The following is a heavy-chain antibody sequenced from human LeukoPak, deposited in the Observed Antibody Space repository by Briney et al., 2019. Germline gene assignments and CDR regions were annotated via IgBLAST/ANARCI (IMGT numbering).Heavy chain of an antibody. V-gene: IGHV4-59*08. J-gene: IGHJ4*02. Sequence: PSETLSLTCTVSGGSISSYYWSWIRQPPGKGLEWFGYIYYSGGTNYNPSLKSRVTISVDTSKNQFSLKLSSVTAADTAVYYCARHDYGDYPSFDYWGQGTLVTVSS. CDR2: IYYSGGT. CDR1: GGSISSYY. CDR3: ARHDYGDYPSFDY. D-gene: IGHD4-17*01.